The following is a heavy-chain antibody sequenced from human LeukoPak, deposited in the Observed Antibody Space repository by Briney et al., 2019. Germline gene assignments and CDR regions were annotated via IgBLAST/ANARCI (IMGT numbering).Heavy chain of an antibody. V-gene: IGHV4-59*01. CDR2: ISYSGST. Sequence: SETLSLTCTVSGGSISGYYWSWIRQPPGKGLEWIGCISYSGSTKYNPSLKSRVSISLDTSKKQFSLHLSSVTAADTAVYYCVKDFDAWSAIDIWGQGTMVTVSS. CDR1: GGSISGYY. D-gene: IGHD3-3*01. CDR3: VKDFDAWSAIDI. J-gene: IGHJ3*02.